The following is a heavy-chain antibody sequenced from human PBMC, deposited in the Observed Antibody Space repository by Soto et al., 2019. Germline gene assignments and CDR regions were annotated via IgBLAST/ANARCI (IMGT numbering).Heavy chain of an antibody. V-gene: IGHV4-39*01. CDR3: LYGDPTFQH. J-gene: IGHJ1*01. D-gene: IGHD4-17*01. Sequence: SDTISLTCTVSGGSISSSRYYWGWIRQPPGKGLEWIWSIYYSGSTYYNPSLKSRVTISVDTSKNQFSLKLSSVTAADTAVYYFLYGDPTFQHWGQGTLVTVSS. CDR1: GGSISSSRYY. CDR2: IYYSGST.